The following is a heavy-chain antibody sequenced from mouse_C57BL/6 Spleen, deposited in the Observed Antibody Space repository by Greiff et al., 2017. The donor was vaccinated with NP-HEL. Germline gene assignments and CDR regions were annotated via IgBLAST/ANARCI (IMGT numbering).Heavy chain of an antibody. Sequence: QVQLQQPGAELVMPGASVKLSCKASGYTFTSYWMHWVKQRPGQGLEWIGEIDPSDSYTNYNQKFKGKSTLTVDKSTSTAYMQLSSLTSEDSAVYYCARRWLHYFDYWGQGTTLTVSS. D-gene: IGHD1-1*02. CDR3: ARRWLHYFDY. V-gene: IGHV1-69*01. J-gene: IGHJ2*01. CDR1: GYTFTSYW. CDR2: IDPSDSYT.